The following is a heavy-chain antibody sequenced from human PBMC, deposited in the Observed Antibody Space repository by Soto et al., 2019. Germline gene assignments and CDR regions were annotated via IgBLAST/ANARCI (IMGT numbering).Heavy chain of an antibody. CDR1: GFTFSDYY. Sequence: QVQLVESGGGLVKPGGSLRLSCAASGFTFSDYYMSWIRQAPGRGLEWLSYVTRNGKNRDYADSVRGRFTISRDNAKTSLYLEMKGLRVEDTAVYYCARRRRTDMDDIVLMHDFDFWGQGTLVTVSS. D-gene: IGHD2-8*01. V-gene: IGHV3-11*01. CDR3: ARRRRTDMDDIVLMHDFDF. CDR2: VTRNGKNR. J-gene: IGHJ4*02.